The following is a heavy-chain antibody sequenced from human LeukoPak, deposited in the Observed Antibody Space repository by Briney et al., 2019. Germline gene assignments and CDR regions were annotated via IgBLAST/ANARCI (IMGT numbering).Heavy chain of an antibody. D-gene: IGHD4/OR15-4a*01. J-gene: IGHJ3*02. V-gene: IGHV3-23*01. Sequence: PGGSLRLSCEASGFTFSRYGMSWVRQAPGKGLEWVSAIRGSGGSTYYADSVKGRFTISRDNSKNTLYLQMNSLRAEDTAVYYCARVTIYYAFDIWGQGTMVTVSA. CDR1: GFTFSRYG. CDR2: IRGSGGST. CDR3: ARVTIYYAFDI.